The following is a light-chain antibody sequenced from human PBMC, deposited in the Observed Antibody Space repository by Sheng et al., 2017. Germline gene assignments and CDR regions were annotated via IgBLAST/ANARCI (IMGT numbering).Light chain of an antibody. CDR2: EVN. V-gene: IGLV2-8*01. CDR3: ATWDSSLSAYV. J-gene: IGLJ1*01. Sequence: QSALTQPPSASGSPGQSVTISCTGTSSDVGGYNYVSWYQQHPGKAPRLMIYEVNKRPSGVPDRFSGSKSGTSATLGITGLQTGDEADYYCATWDSSLSAYVFGTGTKVTVL. CDR1: SSDVGGYNY.